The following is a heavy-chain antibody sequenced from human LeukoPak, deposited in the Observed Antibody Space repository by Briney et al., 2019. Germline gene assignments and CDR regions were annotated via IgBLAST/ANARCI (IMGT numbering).Heavy chain of an antibody. D-gene: IGHD3-22*01. Sequence: GASVKVSCKASGYTFTSYYIHWVRQAPGQGLGWMGIINPSAGSTSYAQKFQGRVTMTRDTSTNTVYMELSRLRSEDTAVYYCARGDYYDSSGYSHTDYWGQGTLVTVSS. CDR3: ARGDYYDSSGYSHTDY. J-gene: IGHJ4*02. CDR1: GYTFTSYY. V-gene: IGHV1-46*01. CDR2: INPSAGST.